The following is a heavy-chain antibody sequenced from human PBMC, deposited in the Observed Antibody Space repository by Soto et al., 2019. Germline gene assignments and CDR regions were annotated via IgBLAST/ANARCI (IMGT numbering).Heavy chain of an antibody. CDR2: IIPVFGTA. CDR3: ARGDATKIVVTTYYAMDV. D-gene: IGHD4-17*01. Sequence: FSVNGSCKTAGDSLRNYGISWVRQAHGQGLEWMGGIIPVFGTANYAQKFQGRVTITADESTNIVYMDVTSLRSEDTAVYYCARGDATKIVVTTYYAMDVWGQGTTVTVSS. V-gene: IGHV1-69*13. CDR1: GDSLRNYG. J-gene: IGHJ6*02.